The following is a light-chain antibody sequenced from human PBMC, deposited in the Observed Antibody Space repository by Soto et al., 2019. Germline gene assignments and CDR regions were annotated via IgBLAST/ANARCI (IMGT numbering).Light chain of an antibody. Sequence: DVQMTPPPSSLSASVGDRVTSTCRSSQSISRYLNWYQQKPGKAPKLLIYAASDLQSGVPSTFSGSGSGTDFTLTINYLQPEDVATYYCQQTYNTPRTFGQGTKGGYQ. CDR2: AAS. V-gene: IGKV1-39*01. CDR3: QQTYNTPRT. J-gene: IGKJ1*01. CDR1: QSISRY.